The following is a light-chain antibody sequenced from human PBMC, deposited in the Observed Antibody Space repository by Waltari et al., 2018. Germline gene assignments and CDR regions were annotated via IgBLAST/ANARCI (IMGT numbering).Light chain of an antibody. V-gene: IGKV1-39*01. CDR1: QSISNY. CDR3: QQRYSTPYT. J-gene: IGKJ2*01. CDR2: AAS. Sequence: IQMTQSPFSLSASVGERVTITCRASQSISNYLNWYQQKPGKAPKLLMYAASSLQRGVPSRFSGSRSGTAFTLNISSLQPEDLATCYCQQRYSTPYTFDQGTKLEIK.